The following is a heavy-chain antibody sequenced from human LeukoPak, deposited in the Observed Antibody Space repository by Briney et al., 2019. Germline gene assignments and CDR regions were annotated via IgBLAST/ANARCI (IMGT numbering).Heavy chain of an antibody. CDR1: GGSFSGYY. Sequence: SETLSLTCAVYGGSFSGYYWSWIRQPPGKGLEWIGEINHSGSTNYNPSLKSRVTISVDTSKNQFSLKLSSVTAADTAVYYCARGIAAAGPVDYWGQGTLVTVSS. J-gene: IGHJ4*02. V-gene: IGHV4-34*01. D-gene: IGHD6-13*01. CDR2: INHSGST. CDR3: ARGIAAAGPVDY.